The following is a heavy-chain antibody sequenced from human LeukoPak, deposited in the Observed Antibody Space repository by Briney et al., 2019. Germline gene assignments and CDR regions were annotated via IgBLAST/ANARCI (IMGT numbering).Heavy chain of an antibody. J-gene: IGHJ4*02. CDR2: IWYDGSNK. V-gene: IGHV3-33*06. CDR3: AKGTYSSGWSIDY. D-gene: IGHD6-19*01. Sequence: PGGSLRLSCAASGFTFSSYGMHWVRQAPGKGLEWVAVIWYDGSNKYYADSVKGRFTISRDNSKNTLYLQMNSLRAEDTAVYYCAKGTYSSGWSIDYWGRGTLVTVSS. CDR1: GFTFSSYG.